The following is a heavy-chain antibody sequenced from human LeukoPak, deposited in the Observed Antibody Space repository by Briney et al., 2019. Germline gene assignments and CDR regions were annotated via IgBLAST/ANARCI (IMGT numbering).Heavy chain of an antibody. CDR2: IPYDGSNK. V-gene: IGHV3-30*04. J-gene: IGHJ6*04. D-gene: IGHD6-13*01. CDR1: LLTFTSYA. CDR3: ARDYSSSWYRYYYGMDV. Sequence: GGSLRLSCAPSLLTFTSYAMHCVRRAPGEGLERVAVIPYDGSNKYYADSVKGRFTISRDNSKNTLYLQMNSLRAEDTAVYYCARDYSSSWYRYYYGMDVWGKGTTVTVSS.